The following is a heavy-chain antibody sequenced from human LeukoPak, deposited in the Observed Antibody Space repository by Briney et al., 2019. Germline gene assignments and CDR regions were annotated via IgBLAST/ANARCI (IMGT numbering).Heavy chain of an antibody. Sequence: PRRSLRLSCAASGFTFSNYWMSWVPQAPGKGLEWVANIDPDGSDTQYVGSVKGRFTTSRDNAKNSLYLHMNRLRAEDTAIYYCARIWYFGDNNWRYFDYWGQGTLVTVSS. CDR1: GFTFSNYW. V-gene: IGHV3-7*01. CDR2: IDPDGSDT. J-gene: IGHJ4*02. D-gene: IGHD1-20*01. CDR3: ARIWYFGDNNWRYFDY.